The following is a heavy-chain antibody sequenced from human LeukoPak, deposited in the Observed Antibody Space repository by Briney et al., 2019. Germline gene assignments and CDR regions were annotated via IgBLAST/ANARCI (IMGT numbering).Heavy chain of an antibody. CDR3: ARDMTKIHCSSTSCYSMGAFDI. Sequence: GGSLRLSCAASGFTFSSYSMNWVRQAPGKGLEWVSSISSSSSYIYYADSVKGRFTISRDNAKNSLYLQMNSLRAEDTAVYYCARDMTKIHCSSTSCYSMGAFDIWGQGTMVTVSS. D-gene: IGHD2-2*01. CDR1: GFTFSSYS. V-gene: IGHV3-21*01. CDR2: ISSSSSYI. J-gene: IGHJ3*02.